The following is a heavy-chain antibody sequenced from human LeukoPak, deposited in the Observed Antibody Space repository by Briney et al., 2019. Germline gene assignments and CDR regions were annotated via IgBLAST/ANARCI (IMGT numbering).Heavy chain of an antibody. CDR2: MWYDGSNK. CDR3: ARDTRAEFDY. CDR1: GFTFSSYG. Sequence: GRSLRLSCAASGFTFSSYGMHWVRQAPGKGLEWVAVMWYDGSNKYYADSVKGRFTTSRDNSKNTLYLQMNSLRAEDTAVYYCARDTRAEFDYWGQGTLVTVSS. J-gene: IGHJ4*02. V-gene: IGHV3-33*01.